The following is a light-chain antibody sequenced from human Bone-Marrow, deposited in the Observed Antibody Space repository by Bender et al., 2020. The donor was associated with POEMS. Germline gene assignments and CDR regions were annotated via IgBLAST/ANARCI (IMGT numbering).Light chain of an antibody. J-gene: IGLJ3*02. CDR2: EVS. CDR3: SSYTSSSTWV. Sequence: QSALTQPASVSGSPGQSITISCTGTSSDVGSYNLVSWYQQHPGKAPKFIIYEVSKRPSGISNRFSGSKSGNTASLTISGLQAEDEADYYCSSYTSSSTWVFGGGTKLTVL. CDR1: SSDVGSYNL. V-gene: IGLV2-14*02.